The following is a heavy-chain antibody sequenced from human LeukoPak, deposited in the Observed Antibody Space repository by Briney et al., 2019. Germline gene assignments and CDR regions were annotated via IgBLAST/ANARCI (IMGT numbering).Heavy chain of an antibody. Sequence: GRSLRLSCAASGFTFDDYDMHWVRQAPGKGLEWVSGISWNTGSIGYADSVKGRFTISRDNAKNTLYLQMNSLRDEDMALYYCAKSAQQYYYYFMDVWGKGTMVTVSS. CDR1: GFTFDDYD. V-gene: IGHV3-9*03. J-gene: IGHJ6*03. D-gene: IGHD1-1*01. CDR3: AKSAQQYYYYFMDV. CDR2: ISWNTGSI.